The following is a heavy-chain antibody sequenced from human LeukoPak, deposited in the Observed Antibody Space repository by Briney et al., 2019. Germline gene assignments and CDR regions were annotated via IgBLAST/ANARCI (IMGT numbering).Heavy chain of an antibody. Sequence: SETLSLTCTVSGGFISRHYWSWIRQPPGKGLEWIGYIYSSGSTSYNPSFQSRVTISEDTSKNQFSLKLSSVTAADTAVYYCARVGGSQQQLYQPYYYYYYMDVWGKGTTVTVSS. V-gene: IGHV4-4*09. J-gene: IGHJ6*03. D-gene: IGHD6-13*01. CDR1: GGFISRHY. CDR2: IYSSGST. CDR3: ARVGGSQQQLYQPYYYYYYMDV.